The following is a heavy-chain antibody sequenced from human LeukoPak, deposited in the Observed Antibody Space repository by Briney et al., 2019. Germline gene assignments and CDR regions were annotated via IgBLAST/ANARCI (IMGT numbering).Heavy chain of an antibody. J-gene: IGHJ4*02. D-gene: IGHD4-17*01. CDR3: ARTTTVTTSSYGY. CDR1: GFTFSNYS. Sequence: GGSLRLSCAASGFTFSNYSMNWVRQAPGKGLEWVSSISSSSSYIYYADSVKGRFTISRDNAKNSLYPQMNSLRAEDTAVYYCARTTTVTTSSYGYWGQGTLVTVSS. CDR2: ISSSSSYI. V-gene: IGHV3-21*01.